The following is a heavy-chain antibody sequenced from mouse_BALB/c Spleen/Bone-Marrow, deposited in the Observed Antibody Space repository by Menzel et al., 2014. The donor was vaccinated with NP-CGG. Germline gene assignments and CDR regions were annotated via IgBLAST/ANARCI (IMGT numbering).Heavy chain of an antibody. Sequence: QVQLKQSGPSLVQPSQSLSITCTVTGFSLTSYGVHWVRQSPGKGLESLGAIWKHGNTDYIAAFMSRLSITKDSSKSQLFIKLNSLQADDTAIYCCAKNRGDGYPDFWGQGTTLTVSS. CDR2: IWKHGNT. D-gene: IGHD2-2*01. CDR3: AKNRGDGYPDF. J-gene: IGHJ2*01. CDR1: GFSLTSYG. V-gene: IGHV2-5-1*01.